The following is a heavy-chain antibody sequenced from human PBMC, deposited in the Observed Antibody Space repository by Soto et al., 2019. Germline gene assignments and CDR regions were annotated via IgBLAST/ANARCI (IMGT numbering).Heavy chain of an antibody. CDR1: GYTFIDHA. J-gene: IGHJ4*02. Sequence: QVHLVQSGAEVKKPGASVRVSCKASGYTFIDHAIHWVRQAPGQRLAWMGWINAVNGDAQYSQKFRDRVTISRDTSVSLAYIELNILRSEDTAIYYWAREQERVVVNYCDYRDQGPLVTVSS. D-gene: IGHD2-2*01. CDR2: INAVNGDA. CDR3: AREQERVVVNYCDY. V-gene: IGHV1-3*01.